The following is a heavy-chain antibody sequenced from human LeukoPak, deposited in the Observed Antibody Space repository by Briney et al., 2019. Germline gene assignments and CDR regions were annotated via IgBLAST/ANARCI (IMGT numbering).Heavy chain of an antibody. D-gene: IGHD2-2*01. CDR1: GFTLSSYS. Sequence: GGSLRLSCAASGFTLSSYSMNWVRQAPGKGLEWVSSISSSSSYIYYADSVKGRFTISRDNAKNSLYLQMNSLRAEDTAVYYCASSREYQLLNYYYYYYMDVWGKGTTVTVSS. CDR2: ISSSSSYI. CDR3: ASSREYQLLNYYYYYYMDV. V-gene: IGHV3-21*01. J-gene: IGHJ6*03.